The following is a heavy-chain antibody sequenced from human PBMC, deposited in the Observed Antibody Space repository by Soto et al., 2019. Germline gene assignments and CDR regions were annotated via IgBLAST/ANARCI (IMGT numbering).Heavy chain of an antibody. CDR2: IIPIFGTA. V-gene: IGHV1-69*13. Sequence: SVKVSCKASGGTFSSYAISWVRQAPGQGLEWMGGIIPIFGTANYAQKFKGRVTITADESTSTAYMELSSLRSEDTAVYYCARGSSGYYNWFDPLGQGTLVTVSS. D-gene: IGHD3-22*01. CDR3: ARGSSGYYNWFDP. CDR1: GGTFSSYA. J-gene: IGHJ5*02.